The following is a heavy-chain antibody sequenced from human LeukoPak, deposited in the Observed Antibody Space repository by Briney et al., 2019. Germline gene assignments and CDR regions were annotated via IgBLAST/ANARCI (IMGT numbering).Heavy chain of an antibody. V-gene: IGHV1-2*02. J-gene: IGHJ6*02. D-gene: IGHD3-3*01. CDR3: ARLQLITIFGEVTARGGMDV. Sequence: ASVKVSCKASGYTFTGYYMHWVRQAPGQGLEWMGWINPNSGGTNYAQKFQGRVTMTRDTSISTGYMELSRLRSDDTAVYYCARLQLITIFGEVTARGGMDVWGQGTTVTVSS. CDR1: GYTFTGYY. CDR2: INPNSGGT.